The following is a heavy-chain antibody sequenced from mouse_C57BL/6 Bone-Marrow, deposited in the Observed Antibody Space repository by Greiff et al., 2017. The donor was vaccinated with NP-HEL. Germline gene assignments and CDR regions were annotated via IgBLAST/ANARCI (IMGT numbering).Heavy chain of an antibody. CDR2: IRSKSSNYAT. CDR1: GFTFNTYA. CDR3: VREGGFTTVVPDYFDY. Sequence: EVQGVESGGGLVQPKGSLKLSCAASGFTFNTYAMHWVRQAPGKGLEWVARIRSKSSNYATYYADSVKDRFTISRDDSQSMLYLQMNNLKTEDTAMYYCVREGGFTTVVPDYFDYWGQGTTLTVSS. J-gene: IGHJ2*01. D-gene: IGHD1-1*01. V-gene: IGHV10-3*01.